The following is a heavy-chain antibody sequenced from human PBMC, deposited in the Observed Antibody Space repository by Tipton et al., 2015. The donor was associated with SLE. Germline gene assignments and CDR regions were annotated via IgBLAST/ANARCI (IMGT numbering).Heavy chain of an antibody. J-gene: IGHJ3*02. CDR1: ADSISNYY. CDR3: ASGILTGYAAFDI. D-gene: IGHD3-9*01. CDR2: IYSNGAT. Sequence: TLSLTCNVSADSISNYYWNWIRQSPGKGLEWIGRIYSNGATNYNPSLKSRVTISVDTSKNQFSLKLTSVTAADTAVYYCASGILTGYAAFDIWGPGTMVTVSS. V-gene: IGHV4-59*08.